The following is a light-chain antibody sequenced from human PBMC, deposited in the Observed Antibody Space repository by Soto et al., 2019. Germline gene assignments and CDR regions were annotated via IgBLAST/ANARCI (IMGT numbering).Light chain of an antibody. CDR2: AAS. Sequence: DIQMTQSPSSLSASVGDRVTITCRASQGVSNYLAWYQQKPGKFPKLLIYAASTLQSGVPSRFSGSGSGTDFTLAISSLQPEDVATYYCQKYNGALWTFGQGTQVEIK. CDR1: QGVSNY. CDR3: QKYNGALWT. J-gene: IGKJ1*01. V-gene: IGKV1-27*01.